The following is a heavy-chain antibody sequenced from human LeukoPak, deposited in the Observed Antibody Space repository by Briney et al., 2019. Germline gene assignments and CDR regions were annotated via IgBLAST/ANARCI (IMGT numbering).Heavy chain of an antibody. CDR2: VSGSGGST. CDR1: GFTFSNYA. Sequence: GGSLRLSCGASGFTFSNYAMSWVRQAPGKGLDWVSVVSGSGGSTYYADSVKGRFTISRDNSKNTLHLQMNSLRAEDTAVYYCAKDSIGVVGHFDYWGQGTLVTVSS. V-gene: IGHV3-23*01. J-gene: IGHJ4*02. D-gene: IGHD6-19*01. CDR3: AKDSIGVVGHFDY.